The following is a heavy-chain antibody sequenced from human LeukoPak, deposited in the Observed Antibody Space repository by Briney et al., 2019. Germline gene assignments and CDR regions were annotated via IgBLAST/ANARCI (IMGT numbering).Heavy chain of an antibody. CDR3: ARVGVIGSPYYYYMDV. J-gene: IGHJ6*03. V-gene: IGHV1-8*03. CDR2: XNPNSGNT. Sequence: QGXGXXGWXNPNSGNTGYSQKFQGRVTITRNTSISTAYMELSSLRSEDTAVYYCARVGVIGSPYYYYMDVWGKGTTVTVSS. D-gene: IGHD3-22*01.